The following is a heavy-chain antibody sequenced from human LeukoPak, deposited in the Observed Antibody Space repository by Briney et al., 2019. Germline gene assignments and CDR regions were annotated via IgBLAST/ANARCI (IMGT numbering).Heavy chain of an antibody. J-gene: IGHJ6*02. CDR2: IYYIGST. V-gene: IGHV4-59*08. D-gene: IGHD3-10*01. CDR1: GGSIRSYY. Sequence: SETLSLTCSVSGGSIRSYYWSWIRQPPGKGLEWIGYIYYIGSTNHNPSLRSRVTISVDTSKNQFSLNLSSVTAADTAVYYCASSGPYYYHGMDVWGQGTTVTVSS. CDR3: ASSGPYYYHGMDV.